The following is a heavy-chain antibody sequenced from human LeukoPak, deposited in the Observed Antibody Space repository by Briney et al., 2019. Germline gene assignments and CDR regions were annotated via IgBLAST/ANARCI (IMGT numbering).Heavy chain of an antibody. J-gene: IGHJ4*02. CDR2: INPNSGGT. CDR1: GYTFTGYY. CDR3: ARALVLLWFGEFDFDY. Sequence: ASVKVSCEASGYTFTGYYMHWVRQAPGQGLEWMGWINPNSGGTNYAQKFQGRVTMTRDTSISTAYMELSRLRSDDTAVYYCARALVLLWFGEFDFDYWGQGTLVTVSS. V-gene: IGHV1-2*02. D-gene: IGHD3-10*01.